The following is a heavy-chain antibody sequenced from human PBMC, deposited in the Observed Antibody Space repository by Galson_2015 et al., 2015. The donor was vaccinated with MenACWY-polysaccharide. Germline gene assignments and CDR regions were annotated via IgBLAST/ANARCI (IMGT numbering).Heavy chain of an antibody. J-gene: IGHJ4*02. D-gene: IGHD3-16*01. Sequence: SLRLSCAASGFTFSSYSMNWVRQAPGKGLEWVSSISSSSSYIYYADSVKGRLTISRDNAKNSLYLQMNSLRAEDTAVYYCAREGRSPTFDYWGQGTLVTVSS. CDR3: AREGRSPTFDY. CDR1: GFTFSSYS. V-gene: IGHV3-21*01. CDR2: ISSSSSYI.